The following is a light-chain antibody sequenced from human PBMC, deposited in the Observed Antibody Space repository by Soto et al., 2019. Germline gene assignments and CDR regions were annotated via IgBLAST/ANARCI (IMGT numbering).Light chain of an antibody. CDR2: AAS. CDR3: QQLNSYPIT. CDR1: QGISSY. Sequence: DIQLTQSPSFLSASVGDRVTITCRASQGISSYLAWYQQKPGKAPKLLIYAASTLQSGVPSRFSGSGSGTEFTLTISSLQPEDFATYYCQQLNSYPITFGQWTRLDIK. J-gene: IGKJ5*01. V-gene: IGKV1-9*01.